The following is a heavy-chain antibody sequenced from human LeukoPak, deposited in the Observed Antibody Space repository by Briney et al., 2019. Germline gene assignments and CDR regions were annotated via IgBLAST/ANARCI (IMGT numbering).Heavy chain of an antibody. CDR3: ARVGGSYLFAAFDI. CDR1: GYTFTSYD. D-gene: IGHD1-26*01. J-gene: IGHJ3*02. Sequence: ASVKVSCKASGYTFTSYDINWVRQATGQGLEWMGWMNPNSGNTGYAQKFQGRVTMTRNTSISTAYMELSSLRSEDTAVYYCARVGGSYLFAAFDIWGQGTMVTVSS. CDR2: MNPNSGNT. V-gene: IGHV1-8*01.